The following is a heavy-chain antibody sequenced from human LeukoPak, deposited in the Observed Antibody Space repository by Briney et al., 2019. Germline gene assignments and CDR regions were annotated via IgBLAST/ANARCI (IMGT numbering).Heavy chain of an antibody. CDR2: IIPIFGTA. J-gene: IGHJ4*02. CDR3: ARVRPPREAAAGIGY. D-gene: IGHD6-13*01. Sequence: RASVKVSCKASGGTFSSYAISWVRQAPGQGLEWMGGIIPIFGTANYAQKFQGRVTITADESTSTAYMELSSLRSEDTAVYYCARVRPPREAAAGIGYWGQGTLVTVSS. CDR1: GGTFSSYA. V-gene: IGHV1-69*13.